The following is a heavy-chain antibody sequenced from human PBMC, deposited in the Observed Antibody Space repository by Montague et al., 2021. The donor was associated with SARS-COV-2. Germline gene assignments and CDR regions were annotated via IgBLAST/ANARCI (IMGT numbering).Heavy chain of an antibody. Sequence: SETLSLTCPVSGSSVSRISSHWGWIRQPPGKGLEYIGSFYYAGGTQYNPSLKSRVTISVDTSNDQFSLKMNSVTAADTAVYFCARLYGYSFDDWGQGTLVTVSS. V-gene: IGHV4-39*01. D-gene: IGHD5/OR15-5a*01. CDR1: GSSVSRISSH. J-gene: IGHJ4*02. CDR3: ARLYGYSFDD. CDR2: FYYAGGT.